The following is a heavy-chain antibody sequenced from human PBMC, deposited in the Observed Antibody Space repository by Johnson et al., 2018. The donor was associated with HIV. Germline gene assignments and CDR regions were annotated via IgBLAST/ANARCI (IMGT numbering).Heavy chain of an antibody. J-gene: IGHJ3*02. CDR1: GFTFSSYT. D-gene: IGHD3/OR15-3a*01. V-gene: IGHV3-30*04. CDR3: ASGLGLRQIYI. Sequence: QVQLVESGGGLVQPGGSLRLSCAASGFTFSSYTMQCVRQAPGKGLEWVAVMSYDGISEYNADSVKGRFTISRDNSKNTLYLQMNRLRANDTAVYYCASGLGLRQIYIGGQGTSGTVSS. CDR2: MSYDGISE.